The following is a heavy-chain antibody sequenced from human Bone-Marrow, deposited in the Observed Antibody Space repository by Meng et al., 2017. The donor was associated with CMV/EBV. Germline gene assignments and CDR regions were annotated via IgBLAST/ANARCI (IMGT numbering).Heavy chain of an antibody. CDR3: VREALPPLLYFEYLDL. CDR2: INSDGSST. J-gene: IGHJ2*01. CDR1: GFTFSSYW. Sequence: GESLKISCAASGFTFSSYWMHWVRQAPGKGLVWVSRINSDGSSTSYADSVKGRFTISRDNAKNTLYLQMNSLRAEDTAVYYCVREALPPLLYFEYLDLWGRGTLVTVSS. V-gene: IGHV3-74*01. D-gene: IGHD2-8*01.